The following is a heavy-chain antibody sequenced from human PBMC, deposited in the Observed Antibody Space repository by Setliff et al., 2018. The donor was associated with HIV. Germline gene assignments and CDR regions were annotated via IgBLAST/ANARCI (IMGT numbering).Heavy chain of an antibody. CDR3: ARGEERRDDYNLDYGMDV. V-gene: IGHV4-30-4*08. J-gene: IGHJ6*02. CDR1: GGSISSGDYY. Sequence: SETLSLTCTVSGGSISSGDYYWSWIRQPPGKGLEWIGYIYYSGSTYYNPSLKSRVTISVDTSKNQFSLKLSSVTAADTAVYYCARGEERRDDYNLDYGMDVWGQGTTVTVSS. CDR2: IYYSGST. D-gene: IGHD4-4*01.